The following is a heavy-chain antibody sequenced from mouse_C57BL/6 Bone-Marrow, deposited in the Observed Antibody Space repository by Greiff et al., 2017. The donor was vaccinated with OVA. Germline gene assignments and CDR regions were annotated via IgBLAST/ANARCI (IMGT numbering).Heavy chain of an antibody. CDR3: ARCYPPMDY. Sequence: QVQLKESGPGLVQPSQSLSITCTVSGFSLTSYGVHWVRQSPGKGLEWLGVIWRGGSTAYNAAFISRLSISNDNSKSQVFIKMNSLQADDTAIYYCARCYPPMDYWGQGTSVTVSS. CDR1: GFSLTSYG. V-gene: IGHV2-2*01. CDR2: IWRGGST. D-gene: IGHD2-12*01. J-gene: IGHJ4*01.